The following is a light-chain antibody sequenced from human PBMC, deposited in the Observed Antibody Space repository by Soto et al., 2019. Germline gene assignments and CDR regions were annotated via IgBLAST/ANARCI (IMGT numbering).Light chain of an antibody. V-gene: IGKV1-5*01. CDR1: QSISSW. J-gene: IGKJ1*01. CDR3: QQYKSYSRT. Sequence: DIQMTQSPSTLSASVGDRVTITCRASQSISSWLAWYQQKPGKAPKLLIYDASSLESGVPSRFSGRGSGTEFTLTISSLQPDDFATYYCQQYKSYSRTFGQGTNVEIK. CDR2: DAS.